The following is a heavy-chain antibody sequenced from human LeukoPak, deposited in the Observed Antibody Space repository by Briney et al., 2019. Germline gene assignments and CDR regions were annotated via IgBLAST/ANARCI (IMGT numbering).Heavy chain of an antibody. J-gene: IGHJ6*03. V-gene: IGHV3-66*02. Sequence: AGGSLRLSCAASGFTVSSNYMSWVRQAPGKGLEWVSVIYSGGSTYYADSVEGRFTISRDNSKNTLYLQMNSLRAEDTAVYYCARDFRDIVVVPAAPRYYYYYYYMDVWGKGTTVTVSS. CDR3: ARDFRDIVVVPAAPRYYYYYYYMDV. CDR2: IYSGGST. D-gene: IGHD2-2*01. CDR1: GFTVSSNY.